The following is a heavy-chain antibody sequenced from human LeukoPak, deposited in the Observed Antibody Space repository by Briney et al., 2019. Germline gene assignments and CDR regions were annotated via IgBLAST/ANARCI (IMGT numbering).Heavy chain of an antibody. CDR2: ISGSGGST. D-gene: IGHD5-12*01. CDR1: GFTFSSYD. CDR3: ARGPSGYHNT. V-gene: IGHV3-23*01. J-gene: IGHJ4*02. Sequence: GGSLRLSCAASGFTFSSYDMSWVRQAPGKGLEWVSAISGSGGSTYYADSVKGRFTISRDNSERKLYLQMNSLRAEDTAVYYCARGPSGYHNTGGQGTLVTVSS.